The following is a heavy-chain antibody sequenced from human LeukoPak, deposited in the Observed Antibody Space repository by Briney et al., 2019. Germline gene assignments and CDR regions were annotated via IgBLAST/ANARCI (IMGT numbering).Heavy chain of an antibody. J-gene: IGHJ3*02. CDR2: ISSSGTTI. Sequence: GGSLRLSCAASGFTFSSYEMNWVRQAPGKGLEWVSYISSSGTTINYSDSVKGRFTISRDNAKNSLYLQMNSLRAEDTAVYYCARVRDYYDSSGAFDIWGQGTMVTVSS. D-gene: IGHD3-22*01. CDR1: GFTFSSYE. V-gene: IGHV3-48*03. CDR3: ARVRDYYDSSGAFDI.